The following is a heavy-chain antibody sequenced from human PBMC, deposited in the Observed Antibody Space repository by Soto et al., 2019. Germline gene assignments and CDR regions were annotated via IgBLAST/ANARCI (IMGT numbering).Heavy chain of an antibody. CDR2: ISYDGSNK. CDR1: GFTFSSYA. CDR3: ARGPPISRGFGKYYYYYYGMDV. Sequence: GGSLRLSCAASGFTFSSYAMHWVRQAPGKGLEWVAVISYDGSNKYYADSVKGRFTISRDNSKNTLYLQMNSLRAEDTAVYYCARGPPISRGFGKYYYYYYGMDVWGQGTTVTVSS. V-gene: IGHV3-30-3*01. D-gene: IGHD3-10*01. J-gene: IGHJ6*02.